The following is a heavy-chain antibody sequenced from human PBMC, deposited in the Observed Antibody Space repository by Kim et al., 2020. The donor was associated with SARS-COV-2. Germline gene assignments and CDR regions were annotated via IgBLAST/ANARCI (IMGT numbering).Heavy chain of an antibody. CDR1: GGSISSSSYY. CDR2: IYYSGST. D-gene: IGHD2-21*02. Sequence: SETLSLTCTVSGGSISSSSYYWGWIRQPPGKGLEWIGSIYYSGSTYYNPSLKSRVTISVDTSKNQFSLKLSSVTAADTAVYYCARDTEVVVTALGWYYYYGMDVWGQGTTVTVSS. V-gene: IGHV4-39*07. CDR3: ARDTEVVVTALGWYYYYGMDV. J-gene: IGHJ6*02.